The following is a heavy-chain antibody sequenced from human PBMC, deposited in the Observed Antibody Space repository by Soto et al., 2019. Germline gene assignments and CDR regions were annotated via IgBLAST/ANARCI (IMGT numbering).Heavy chain of an antibody. J-gene: IGHJ4*02. CDR2: IYYSGST. V-gene: IGHV4-39*01. D-gene: IGHD1-26*01. Sequence: SETLSLTCTVSGGSISSSSYYWGWIRQPPGKGLEWIGSIYYSGSTYYNPSLKSRVTISVDTSKNQFSLKLSSVTAADTAVYYRARSWYSGSYDDLAYWSQRTLVTVSS. CDR3: ARSWYSGSYDDLAY. CDR1: GGSISSSSYY.